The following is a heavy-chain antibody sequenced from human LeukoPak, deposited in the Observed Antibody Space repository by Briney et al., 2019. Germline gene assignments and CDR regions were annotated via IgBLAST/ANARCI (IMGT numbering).Heavy chain of an antibody. CDR2: VDPEDGET. CDR3: ARVIAVAGTPAGPSGY. V-gene: IGHV1-69-2*01. D-gene: IGHD6-19*01. J-gene: IGHJ4*02. CDR1: GYTFTDYY. Sequence: ASVKVSCKVSGYTFTDYYMHWVQQAPGKGLEWMGLVDPEDGETIYAEKFQGRVTITADTSTDTAYMELSRLRSDDTAVYYCARVIAVAGTPAGPSGYWGQGTLVTVSS.